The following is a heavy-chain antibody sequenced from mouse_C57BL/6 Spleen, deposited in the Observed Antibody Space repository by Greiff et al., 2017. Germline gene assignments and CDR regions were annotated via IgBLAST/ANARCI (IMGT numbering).Heavy chain of an antibody. Sequence: VQLKQSGPELVKPGASVKIPCKASGYTFTDYNMDWVKQSHGKSLEWIGDINPNNGGTIYNQKFKGKATLTVDKSSSTAYMELRSLTSEDTAVYYCARGSYYDYDRFAYWGQGTLVTVSA. CDR1: GYTFTDYN. V-gene: IGHV1-18*01. CDR3: ARGSYYDYDRFAY. J-gene: IGHJ3*01. D-gene: IGHD2-4*01. CDR2: INPNNGGT.